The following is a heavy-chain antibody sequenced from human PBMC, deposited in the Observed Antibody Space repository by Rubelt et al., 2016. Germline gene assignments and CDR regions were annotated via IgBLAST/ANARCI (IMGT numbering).Heavy chain of an antibody. J-gene: IGHJ4*02. V-gene: IGHV3-30*04. CDR1: GFTFSSYA. D-gene: IGHD2-15*01. Sequence: QVQLVESGGGVVQPGRSLRLSCAASGFTFSSYAMHWVRQAPGKGLEWVAVISYDGSNKYYADSVKGRFTISRDNSKNTLYLQMNSLRAEDTAVYYCYALWPCIDYWGQGTLVTVSS. CDR3: YALWPCIDY. CDR2: ISYDGSNK.